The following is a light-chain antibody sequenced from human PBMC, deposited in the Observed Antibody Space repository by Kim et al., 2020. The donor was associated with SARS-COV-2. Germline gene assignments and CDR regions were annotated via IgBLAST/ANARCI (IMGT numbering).Light chain of an antibody. CDR2: NDR. CDR3: ATWDDSLSGPV. J-gene: IGLJ3*02. Sequence: QSVLTQSPSASGTPGQRVTISCSGGNSNVGTKYVHWYQQLPGTAPKLLIYNDRQRPSGVPDRFSGSKSGTSASLTISGLQSEDEADYYCATWDDSLSGPVFGGGTKVTVL. CDR1: NSNVGTKY. V-gene: IGLV1-47*01.